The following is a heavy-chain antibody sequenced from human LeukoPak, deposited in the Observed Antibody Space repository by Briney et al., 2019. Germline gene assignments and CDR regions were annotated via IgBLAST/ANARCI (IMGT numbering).Heavy chain of an antibody. Sequence: GGSLRLSCAASGFTLSSYSVNWVRQAPGKGLEWVSYISISSSNRYYADSVKGRFTLSRDNAKNSLYLQMNSLRDEDTAVYYCARERRYCSDGTCYDNYSYYYGMDVWGQGTTVTVSS. J-gene: IGHJ6*02. D-gene: IGHD2-15*01. V-gene: IGHV3-48*02. CDR1: GFTLSSYS. CDR2: ISISSSNR. CDR3: ARERRYCSDGTCYDNYSYYYGMDV.